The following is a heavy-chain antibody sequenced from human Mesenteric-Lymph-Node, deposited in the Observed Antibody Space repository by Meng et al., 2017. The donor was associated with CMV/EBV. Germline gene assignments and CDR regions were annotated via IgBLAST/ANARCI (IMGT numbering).Heavy chain of an antibody. V-gene: IGHV3-30*09. Sequence: GGSLRLSCEPSGFTFRVAVMHWVRQGPGKGLEWVAGISDDGTGKYIADSVKGRFAISRDNSKHMLYLQLNRLTTDDTAVYYCAREGASSGYFGLFDYWGQGTLVTVSS. D-gene: IGHD3-22*01. CDR2: ISDDGTGK. CDR1: GFTFRVAV. CDR3: AREGASSGYFGLFDY. J-gene: IGHJ4*02.